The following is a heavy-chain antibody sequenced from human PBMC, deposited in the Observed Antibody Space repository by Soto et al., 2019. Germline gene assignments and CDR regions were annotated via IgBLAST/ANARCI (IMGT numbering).Heavy chain of an antibody. CDR1: GRSISSSSYY. J-gene: IGHJ5*02. CDR3: ARSSGYDLGWFDP. Sequence: SETLSLTCTVSGRSISSSSYYWGWIRQPPGKGLEWIGSIYYSGSTYYNPSLKSRVTISVDTSKNQFSLKLSSVTAADTAVYYCARSSGYDLGWFDPWGQGTLVTVSS. V-gene: IGHV4-39*01. D-gene: IGHD5-12*01. CDR2: IYYSGST.